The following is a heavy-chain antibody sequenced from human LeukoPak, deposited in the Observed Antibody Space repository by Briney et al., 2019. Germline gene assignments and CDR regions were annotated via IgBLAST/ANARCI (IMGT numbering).Heavy chain of an antibody. V-gene: IGHV4-59*08. J-gene: IGHJ5*02. D-gene: IGHD3-16*02. CDR2: IYYSGST. CDR1: GGSISSYY. Sequence: SETLSLTCTVSGGSISSYYWSWIRQPPGKGLEWIGYIYYSGSTNYNPSLKSRVTISVDTSKNQFSLKLSSVTAADTAVYYCARLGLEKKRYDYVWGSYRFRWFDPWGQGTLVTVSS. CDR3: ARLGLEKKRYDYVWGSYRFRWFDP.